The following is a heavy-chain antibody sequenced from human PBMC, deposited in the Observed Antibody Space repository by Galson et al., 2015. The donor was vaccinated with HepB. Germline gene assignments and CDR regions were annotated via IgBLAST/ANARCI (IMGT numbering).Heavy chain of an antibody. J-gene: IGHJ4*02. V-gene: IGHV1-18*01. D-gene: IGHD3-10*01. Sequence: SVKVSCKASGYTFTSYGISWVRQAPGQGLEWMGWISAYNGNTNYAQKLQGRVTMTTDTSTSTDSMELRSLRSDDTAVYYCARGGYYYGSGRESDYWGQGTLVTVSS. CDR3: ARGGYYYGSGRESDY. CDR1: GYTFTSYG. CDR2: ISAYNGNT.